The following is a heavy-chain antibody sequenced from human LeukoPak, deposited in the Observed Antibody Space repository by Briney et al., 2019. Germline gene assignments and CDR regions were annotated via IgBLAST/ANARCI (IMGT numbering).Heavy chain of an antibody. Sequence: PSETLSLTCTVSGGSISSYYWTWIRQPPGKGLEWIGYIYISGSTSYNPSLKSRVTISVDTSKNQFSLKLNSVTAADTAVYYCARHYGPWGQGTLVTVSS. J-gene: IGHJ5*02. V-gene: IGHV4-4*08. D-gene: IGHD3-16*01. CDR1: GGSISSYY. CDR3: ARHYGP. CDR2: IYISGST.